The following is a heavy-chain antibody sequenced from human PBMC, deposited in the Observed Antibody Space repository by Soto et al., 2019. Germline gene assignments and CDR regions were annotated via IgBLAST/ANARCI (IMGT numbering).Heavy chain of an antibody. D-gene: IGHD3-22*01. Sequence: SETLSLTCTVSGGSIGAYYWTWIRQPPGRGLEWIGHIYFTGSANYNPSLKSRVTISIDTSENQFSLKLHSGTAADTAVYYCARHSYDSSGYYFAVGLDVWGQGTAVTVSS. CDR2: IYFTGSA. CDR1: GGSIGAYY. J-gene: IGHJ6*02. CDR3: ARHSYDSSGYYFAVGLDV. V-gene: IGHV4-59*01.